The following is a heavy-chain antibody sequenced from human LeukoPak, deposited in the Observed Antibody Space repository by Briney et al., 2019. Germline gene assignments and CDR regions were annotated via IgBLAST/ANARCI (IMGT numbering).Heavy chain of an antibody. D-gene: IGHD2-15*01. CDR3: ARAVVAATRTSQLDY. CDR2: IIPIFGTA. Sequence: AASVKVSCKASGGTFSSYAISWVRQAPGQGLEWMGGIIPIFGTANYAQKFQGRVTITADESTSTAYMELSSLRSEDTAVYCCARAVVAATRTSQLDYWGQGTLVTVSS. CDR1: GGTFSSYA. J-gene: IGHJ4*02. V-gene: IGHV1-69*01.